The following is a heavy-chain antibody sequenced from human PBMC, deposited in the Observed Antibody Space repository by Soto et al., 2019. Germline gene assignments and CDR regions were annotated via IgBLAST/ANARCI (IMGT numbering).Heavy chain of an antibody. V-gene: IGHV3-23*01. Sequence: EVQLLESGGGLVQPGGSLRLSCAASGFTFSSHAMIWVRQAPGKGLEWVSGISGSGTGTYYADSVKGRFTISRDNSKNTLWVQRDSLRADETAVYCCAKTIRGTRRSTSGSLWAPDFQTYYYYGLAVWGQGTTVTVSS. CDR1: GFTFSSHA. CDR2: ISGSGTGT. D-gene: IGHD3-10*01. CDR3: AKTIRGTRRSTSGSLWAPDFQTYYYYGLAV. J-gene: IGHJ6*02.